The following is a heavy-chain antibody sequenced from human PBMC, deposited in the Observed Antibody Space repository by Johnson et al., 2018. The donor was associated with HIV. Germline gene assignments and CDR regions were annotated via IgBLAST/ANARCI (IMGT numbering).Heavy chain of an antibody. D-gene: IGHD2-8*02. J-gene: IGHJ3*02. Sequence: QVQLVESGGGVVQPGRSLRLSCAASGFTFSSYAMHWVRQAPGKGLEWVTLISYDGSTKYYADSVKGRFTISRDNSKNTLYLQMNSLRGEDTAVYYCARSMYWPDAFDIWGQGTMVTVSS. CDR2: ISYDGSTK. V-gene: IGHV3-30*14. CDR3: ARSMYWPDAFDI. CDR1: GFTFSSYA.